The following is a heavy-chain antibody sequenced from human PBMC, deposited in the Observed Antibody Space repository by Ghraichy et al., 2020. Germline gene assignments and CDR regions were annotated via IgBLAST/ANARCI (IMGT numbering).Heavy chain of an antibody. V-gene: IGHV1-8*01. CDR1: GYTFTSYD. D-gene: IGHD3-9*01. CDR3: ARAAPYYDILTGYRPYYYYGMDV. J-gene: IGHJ6*02. CDR2: MNPNSGNT. Sequence: SVKVSCKASGYTFTSYDINWVRQATGQGLEWMGWMNPNSGNTGYAQKFQGRVTMTRNTSISTAYMELSSLRSEDTAVYYCARAAPYYDILTGYRPYYYYGMDVWGQGTTVTVSS.